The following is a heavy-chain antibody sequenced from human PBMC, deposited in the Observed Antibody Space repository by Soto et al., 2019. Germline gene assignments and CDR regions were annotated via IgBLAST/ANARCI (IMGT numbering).Heavy chain of an antibody. D-gene: IGHD3-9*01. CDR3: ATAPGRYYDILTRSRSSAFDI. CDR2: IYYSGST. Sequence: SETLSLTCTVSGGSVSSGSYYWSWIRQPPGKGLEWIGYIYYSGSTNYNPSLKSRVTISVDTSKNQFSLKLSSVTAADTAVYYCATAPGRYYDILTRSRSSAFDIWGQGTILSVS. V-gene: IGHV4-61*01. J-gene: IGHJ3*02. CDR1: GGSVSSGSYY.